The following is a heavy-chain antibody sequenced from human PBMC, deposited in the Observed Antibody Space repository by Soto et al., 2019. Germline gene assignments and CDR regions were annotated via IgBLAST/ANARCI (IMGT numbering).Heavy chain of an antibody. CDR3: AREAHSGSYLGR. J-gene: IGHJ4*02. Sequence: EVQLVESGGGLVKPGGSLRLSCAASGFTFSSYSMNWVRQAPGKGLEWVSSISSSSSYIYYADSVKGRFTISRDNAKNSLYLQMNSLRAEDTDVYYCAREAHSGSYLGRWGQGTLVTVSS. D-gene: IGHD1-26*01. CDR2: ISSSSSYI. CDR1: GFTFSSYS. V-gene: IGHV3-21*01.